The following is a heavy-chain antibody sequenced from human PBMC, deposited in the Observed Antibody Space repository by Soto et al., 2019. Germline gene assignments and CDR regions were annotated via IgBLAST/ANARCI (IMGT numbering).Heavy chain of an antibody. CDR3: ERHYGSWSLYESNFDY. D-gene: IGHD3-10*01. CDR2: IYYSGST. Sequence: PSETLSLTCTVSGGSISSYYWSWIRQPPGKGLEWIGYIYYSGSTNYNPSLKSRVTISVDTSKNQFSLKLSSVTAADTAVYYCERHYGSWSLYESNFDYWGQGTLVTVSS. J-gene: IGHJ4*02. CDR1: GGSISSYY. V-gene: IGHV4-59*08.